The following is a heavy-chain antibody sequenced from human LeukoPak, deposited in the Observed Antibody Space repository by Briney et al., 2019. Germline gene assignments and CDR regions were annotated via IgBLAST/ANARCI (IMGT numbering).Heavy chain of an antibody. CDR1: GYTFTSYD. J-gene: IGHJ6*03. D-gene: IGHD1-7*01. Sequence: ASVKVSCKASGYTFTSYDINWVRQATGHGLEWMGWMNPNSGNTGYAQKFQGRVTITRNTSISTAYMELSSLRSEDTAVYYCARVGGYNWNYGYYYYYMDVWGKGTTVTVSS. V-gene: IGHV1-8*03. CDR2: MNPNSGNT. CDR3: ARVGGYNWNYGYYYYYMDV.